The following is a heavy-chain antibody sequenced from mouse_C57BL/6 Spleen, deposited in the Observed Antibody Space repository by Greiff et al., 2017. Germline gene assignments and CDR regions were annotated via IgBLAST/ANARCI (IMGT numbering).Heavy chain of an antibody. CDR1: GFTFSDYG. CDR3: ASYDGYAMDY. J-gene: IGHJ4*01. D-gene: IGHD2-3*01. Sequence: EVKLVESGGGLVKPGGSLKLSCAASGFTFSDYGMHWVRQAPEKGLEWVAYISSGSSTIYYADTVKGRVTISRDNAKNTLFLQMTSLRSEDTAMYYCASYDGYAMDYWGQGTSVTVSS. CDR2: ISSGSSTI. V-gene: IGHV5-17*01.